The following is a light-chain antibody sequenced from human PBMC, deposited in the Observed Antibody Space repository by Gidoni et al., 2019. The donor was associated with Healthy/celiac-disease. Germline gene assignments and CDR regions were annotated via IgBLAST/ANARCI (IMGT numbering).Light chain of an antibody. V-gene: IGKV1-5*03. J-gene: IGKJ4*01. CDR3: QQYNSYSPPT. CDR1: QSISSW. CDR2: KAS. Sequence: DIQMTQSPSTLSASVGDRVTITCRASQSISSWLAWYQQKPGKAPKLLISKASSLESGVPSRFSGSGSGTEFTLTISSLQPDDFATYYCQQYNSYSPPTFGGGTKVEIK.